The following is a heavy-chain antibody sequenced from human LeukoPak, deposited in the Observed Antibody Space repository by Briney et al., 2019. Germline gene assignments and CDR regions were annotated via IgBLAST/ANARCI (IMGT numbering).Heavy chain of an antibody. Sequence: PGRSLRLSCAASGFTFSSYGMHWVRQAPGKGLEWVAVISYDGSNKYYADSVKGRFTISRDNSKNTLYLQMNSLRAEDTAVYYCARRPPANWGLDYWGQGTLVTVSS. V-gene: IGHV3-30*03. CDR2: ISYDGSNK. CDR3: ARRPPANWGLDY. CDR1: GFTFSSYG. J-gene: IGHJ4*02. D-gene: IGHD7-27*01.